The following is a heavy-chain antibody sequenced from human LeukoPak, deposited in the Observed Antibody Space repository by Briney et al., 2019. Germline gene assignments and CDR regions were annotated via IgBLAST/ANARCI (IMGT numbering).Heavy chain of an antibody. Sequence: GSLSLSCAASGFTFSNAWMSWVRQAPGKGLEWVGRIKSKTDGGTTDYAAPVKGRFTISRDDSKNTLYLQMNSLKTEDTAVYYCTTDYSGTILGVSHWGVWGQGTTVTVSS. V-gene: IGHV3-15*01. J-gene: IGHJ6*02. CDR2: IKSKTDGGTT. D-gene: IGHD3-3*01. CDR3: TTDYSGTILGVSHWGV. CDR1: GFTFSNAW.